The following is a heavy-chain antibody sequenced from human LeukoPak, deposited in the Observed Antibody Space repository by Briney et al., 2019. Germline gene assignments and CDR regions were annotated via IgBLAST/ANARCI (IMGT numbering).Heavy chain of an antibody. CDR2: IYSGGST. V-gene: IGHV3-53*01. D-gene: IGHD6-19*01. CDR1: GFTVSSNY. Sequence: PGGSLRLSCAASGFTVSSNYMSWVRQAPGKGLEWVSVIYSGGSTYYADSVKGRFTISRHNSKNTLYLQMNSLRAEDTAVYYCAKDLGSGWYWGYFDYWGQGTLVTVSS. J-gene: IGHJ4*02. CDR3: AKDLGSGWYWGYFDY.